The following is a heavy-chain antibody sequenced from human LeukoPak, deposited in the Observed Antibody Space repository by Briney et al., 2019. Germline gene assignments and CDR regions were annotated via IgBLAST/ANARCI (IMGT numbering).Heavy chain of an antibody. V-gene: IGHV2-5*02. D-gene: IGHD3-22*01. CDR2: INWDDQK. CDR1: GFSLTTSGVG. J-gene: IGHJ5*02. Sequence: SGPTLVKPTQTLTLTCTFSGFSLTTSGVGVGWIRQHPGKALEWLALINWDDQKVYSPSLQSRLSITKDTSKNQVVLTMANVDPVDTATYYCAHRRDSSGYQYRYWFAPWGQGTLVTVSS. CDR3: AHRRDSSGYQYRYWFAP.